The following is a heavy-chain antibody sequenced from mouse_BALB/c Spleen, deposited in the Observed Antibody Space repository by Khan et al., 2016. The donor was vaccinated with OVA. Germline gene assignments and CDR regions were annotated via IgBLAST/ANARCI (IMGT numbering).Heavy chain of an antibody. Sequence: QIQLVQSGPELKKPGETVKISCKASGYIFTNYGMNWVKQAPGKGLKWMGWINTNTGEPTFAEEFKERFAFSLETSANTAYLQINSLKNEDTATYFCAGGYYMYGCWFAYWGQGTLVTVSA. CDR3: AGGYYMYGCWFAY. CDR2: INTNTGEP. V-gene: IGHV9-3*02. J-gene: IGHJ3*01. D-gene: IGHD2-14*01. CDR1: GYIFTNYG.